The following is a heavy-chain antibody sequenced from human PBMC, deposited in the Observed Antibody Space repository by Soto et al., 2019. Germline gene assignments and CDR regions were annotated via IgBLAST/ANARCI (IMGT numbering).Heavy chain of an antibody. D-gene: IGHD3-3*01. Sequence: ASVKVSCKASGYTFTSYYMHWVRQAPGQRLEWMGIINAGSGNTKYAQKFQGRVTITRDTSASTAYMELSSLRSEDTAVYYCARTNTIFGVVIIPSGAFDIWGQGTMVTVSS. CDR3: ARTNTIFGVVIIPSGAFDI. V-gene: IGHV1-3*01. CDR2: INAGSGNT. J-gene: IGHJ3*02. CDR1: GYTFTSYY.